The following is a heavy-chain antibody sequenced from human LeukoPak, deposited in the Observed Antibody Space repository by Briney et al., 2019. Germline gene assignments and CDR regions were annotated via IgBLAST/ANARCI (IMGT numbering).Heavy chain of an antibody. V-gene: IGHV1-18*01. CDR2: ISAYNGNT. Sequence: ASVKVSCKAPGYTFTSYGISWVRQAPGQGLEWMGWISAYNGNTNYAQKLQGRVTMTTDTSTSTAYMELRSLGSDDTAVYYCARDGSGYDSYYCYGMDVWGQGTTVTVSS. J-gene: IGHJ6*02. CDR1: GYTFTSYG. D-gene: IGHD5-12*01. CDR3: ARDGSGYDSYYCYGMDV.